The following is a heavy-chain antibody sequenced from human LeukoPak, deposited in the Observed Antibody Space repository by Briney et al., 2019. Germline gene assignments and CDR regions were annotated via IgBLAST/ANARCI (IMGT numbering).Heavy chain of an antibody. J-gene: IGHJ1*01. CDR1: GFTFSTYW. D-gene: IGHD3-22*01. CDR3: ARGYDSSGYYFSHDEYFQH. Sequence: GGSLRLSCAASGFTFSTYWMSWVRQAPGKGLEWVANIKQDGSEKYYVDSVKGRFTISRDNAKNSLYLQMNSLRAEDTAVYYCARGYDSSGYYFSHDEYFQHWGQGTLVTVSS. V-gene: IGHV3-7*01. CDR2: IKQDGSEK.